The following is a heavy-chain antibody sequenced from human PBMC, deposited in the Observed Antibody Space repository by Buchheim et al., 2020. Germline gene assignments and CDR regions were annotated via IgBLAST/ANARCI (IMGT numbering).Heavy chain of an antibody. J-gene: IGHJ5*02. D-gene: IGHD2-21*01. Sequence: QLVQSGGGLVQPGGSLRLSCAASGITFNIHWMTWVRQGPGRGLEWVANINEDGSRRHYVDSVRGRFTMSRDNAKNSIFLQMNDLRVEDTALYYCARNTAFDRRIFDPWGPGTL. CDR1: GITFNIHW. CDR3: ARNTAFDRRIFDP. V-gene: IGHV3-7*03. CDR2: INEDGSRR.